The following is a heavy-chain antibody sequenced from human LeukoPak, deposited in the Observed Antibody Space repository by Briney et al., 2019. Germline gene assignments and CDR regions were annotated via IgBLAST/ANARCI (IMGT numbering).Heavy chain of an antibody. CDR1: GFTLSSYG. Sequence: GGSLRLSCAASGFTLSSYGMHWVRQAPGKGLEWVAFIRYDGSDKYYADSVKGRFTISRDNSKNTLYLQMKSLRAEDRAVYYCAKDLTTVTSQGDFWGQGTLVTVSS. D-gene: IGHD4-17*01. V-gene: IGHV3-30*02. CDR2: IRYDGSDK. CDR3: AKDLTTVTSQGDF. J-gene: IGHJ4*02.